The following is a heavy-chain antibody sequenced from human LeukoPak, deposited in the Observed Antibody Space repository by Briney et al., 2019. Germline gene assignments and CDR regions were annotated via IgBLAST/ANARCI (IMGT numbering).Heavy chain of an antibody. Sequence: ASVKVSCKASGYTFTGYYMHWVRQAPGQGLEWMGWINPNSGGTNYAQKFQVRVTMTRDTSVSTAYLDLSRLRFDDTAVYYCARVGGSGRSNPYYLDYWGQGTLVTVSS. D-gene: IGHD3-10*01. CDR1: GYTFTGYY. V-gene: IGHV1-2*02. CDR2: INPNSGGT. CDR3: ARVGGSGRSNPYYLDY. J-gene: IGHJ4*02.